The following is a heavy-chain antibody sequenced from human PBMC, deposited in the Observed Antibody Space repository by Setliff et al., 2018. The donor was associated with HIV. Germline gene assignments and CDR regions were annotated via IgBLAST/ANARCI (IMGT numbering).Heavy chain of an antibody. V-gene: IGHV4-4*07. CDR1: GGSISSHY. D-gene: IGHD5-12*01. CDR2: IYTRGST. Sequence: SETLSLTCTVSGVSGGSISSHYWNWVRQPGGKGLEWIGRIYTRGSTKYSPTFESRVTMSLDTSKNQFSLNLRSVTAADTALYYCVRSGCNGNICYDSRGWLDSWGQGTQVTVSS. J-gene: IGHJ5*01. CDR3: VRSGCNGNICYDSRGWLDS.